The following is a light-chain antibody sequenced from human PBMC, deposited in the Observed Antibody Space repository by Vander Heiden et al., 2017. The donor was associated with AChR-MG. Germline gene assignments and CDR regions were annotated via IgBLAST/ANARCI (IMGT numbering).Light chain of an antibody. V-gene: IGKV1-5*03. CDR2: RAS. CDR1: QSISDW. Sequence: DIQMTQSPSTLSASVGDRVTITCRASQSISDWLAWYQQKAGNAPILLIYRASTLQSGVPSRFSGSGSGTDFTLTISSLQPDDFATYYCQEEETYSGTFGHGTKVNYK. CDR3: QEEETYSGT. J-gene: IGKJ3*01.